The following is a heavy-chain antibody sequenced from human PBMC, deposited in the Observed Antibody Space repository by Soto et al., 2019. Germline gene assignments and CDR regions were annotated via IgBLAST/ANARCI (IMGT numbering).Heavy chain of an antibody. CDR3: ARGYSYGFLPSARGVSHWSHS. D-gene: IGHD5-18*01. J-gene: IGHJ5*01. CDR1: GGTFSSYA. V-gene: IGHV1-69*13. Sequence: ASVKVSCKASGGTFSSYAISWVRQAPGQGLEWMGGIIPIFGTANYAQKFQGRVTITADESTSTAYMELSSLRSEDTAVYYCARGYSYGFLPSARGVSHWSHSSGQALLVTVS. CDR2: IIPIFGTA.